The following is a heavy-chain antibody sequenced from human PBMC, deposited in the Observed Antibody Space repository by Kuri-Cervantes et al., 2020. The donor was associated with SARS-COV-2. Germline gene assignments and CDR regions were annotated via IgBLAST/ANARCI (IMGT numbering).Heavy chain of an antibody. V-gene: IGHV1-3*01. CDR2: INAGNGNT. CDR1: GYTFNNYG. D-gene: IGHD6-19*01. Sequence: ASVKVSCKASGYTFNNYGMHWVRQAPGQRLEWMGWINAGNGNTKYSQTFLGRVTITRDTSASTAYMELSSLRSEDTAVYYCARENKQLLRSTYASNYYYYMDVWGKGTTVTVSS. J-gene: IGHJ6*03. CDR3: ARENKQLLRSTYASNYYYYMDV.